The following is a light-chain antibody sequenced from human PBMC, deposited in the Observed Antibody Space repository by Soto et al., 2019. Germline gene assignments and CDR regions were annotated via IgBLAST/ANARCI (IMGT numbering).Light chain of an antibody. J-gene: IGKJ4*01. V-gene: IGKV3D-15*01. Sequence: EIVMTQSPATLSVSPGERASLSCRASQSVSSDLAWYQQKPGQAPRLLIYGASTRATGIPARFSGSGSGTELTLTISSLQSEDFAVYYCQQYNNWPPLTFGGGTTVEIK. CDR1: QSVSSD. CDR2: GAS. CDR3: QQYNNWPPLT.